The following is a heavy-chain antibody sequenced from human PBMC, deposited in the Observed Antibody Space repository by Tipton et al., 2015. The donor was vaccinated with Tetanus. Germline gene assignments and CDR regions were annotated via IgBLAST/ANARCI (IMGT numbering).Heavy chain of an antibody. CDR1: GYIFNNYW. J-gene: IGHJ5*01. CDR2: IYPGDSDT. Sequence: EVQLVQSGGEVKKPGESLKISCKGSGYIFNNYWIGWVRQKPGKGLEWMGIIYPGDSDTRYSPSFQGQVTISVDRSINTADLQWSSLKASDTAIYYCAGRRTNTNLFFWFESWGQGTQVTVSS. D-gene: IGHD1/OR15-1a*01. CDR3: AGRRTNTNLFFWFES. V-gene: IGHV5-51*01.